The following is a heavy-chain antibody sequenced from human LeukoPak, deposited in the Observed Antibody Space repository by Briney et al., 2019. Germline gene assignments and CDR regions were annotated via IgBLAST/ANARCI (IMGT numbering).Heavy chain of an antibody. V-gene: IGHV3-21*01. CDR1: GFTVSSNY. CDR2: ISSSSSYI. D-gene: IGHD6-13*01. J-gene: IGHJ3*02. Sequence: GGSLRLSCAASGFTVSSNYMSWVRQAPGKGLEWVSSISSSSSYIYYADSVKGRFTISRDNAKNSLYLQMNSLRAEDTAVYYCASAVAAAPIDAFDIWGQGTMVTVSS. CDR3: ASAVAAAPIDAFDI.